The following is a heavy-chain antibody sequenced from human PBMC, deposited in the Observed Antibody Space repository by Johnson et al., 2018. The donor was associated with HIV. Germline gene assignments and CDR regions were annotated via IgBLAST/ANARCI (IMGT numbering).Heavy chain of an antibody. CDR1: GFTFSGSA. J-gene: IGHJ3*02. V-gene: IGHV3-73*02. Sequence: VQLVEYGGGLVQPGGSLRLSCAASGFTFSGSAMHWVRQASGKGLEWVGRIRSKANSYAPAYAASVKGRFTISRDDSKNTASLQMNSLKTEDTAVYYCTRWGGAFDMWGQGTMVTVSS. D-gene: IGHD3-10*01. CDR3: TRWGGAFDM. CDR2: IRSKANSYAP.